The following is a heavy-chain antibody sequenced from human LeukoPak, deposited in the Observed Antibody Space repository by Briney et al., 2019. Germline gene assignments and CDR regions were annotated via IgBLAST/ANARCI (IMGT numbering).Heavy chain of an antibody. CDR1: GFTFSSYS. J-gene: IGHJ3*02. D-gene: IGHD3-22*01. V-gene: IGHV3-48*04. CDR3: ARFGAGDSSGYYPEENAFDI. CDR2: ISSSSSTI. Sequence: PGGSLRLSCAASGFTFSSYSVNWVRQAPGKGLEWVSYISSSSSTIYYADSVKGRFTISRDNAKNSLYLQMNSLRAEDTAVYYCARFGAGDSSGYYPEENAFDIWGQGIMVTVSS.